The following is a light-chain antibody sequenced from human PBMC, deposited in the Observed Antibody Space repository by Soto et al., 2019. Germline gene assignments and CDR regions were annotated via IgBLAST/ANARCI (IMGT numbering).Light chain of an antibody. Sequence: QSVLTQPASVSGSPGQSITISCTGTSSDVGGYNYVSWYQQHPGKAPKLMIYEVSNRPIGVSNRFPGSKSGNTASLTISGLQAEDEADYYCSSYTSSSTYVFGTGTKVTVL. J-gene: IGLJ1*01. CDR3: SSYTSSSTYV. CDR2: EVS. CDR1: SSDVGGYNY. V-gene: IGLV2-14*01.